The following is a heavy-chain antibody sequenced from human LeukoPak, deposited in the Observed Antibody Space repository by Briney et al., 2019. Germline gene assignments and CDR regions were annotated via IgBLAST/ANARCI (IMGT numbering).Heavy chain of an antibody. D-gene: IGHD3-22*01. CDR1: GFTFSSYS. Sequence: GGSLRLSCAASGFTFSSYSMNWVRQAPGKGLEWVSYISSSGSTIYYADSLKGRFTISRDNAKNSLYLQVNSLRAEDTAVYYCARGENYYDSSPLDYWGQGTLVTVSS. V-gene: IGHV3-48*04. J-gene: IGHJ4*02. CDR2: ISSSGSTI. CDR3: ARGENYYDSSPLDY.